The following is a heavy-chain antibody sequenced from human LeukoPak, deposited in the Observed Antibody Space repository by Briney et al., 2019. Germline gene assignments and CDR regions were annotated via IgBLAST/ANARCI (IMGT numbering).Heavy chain of an antibody. D-gene: IGHD3-22*01. V-gene: IGHV5-51*01. CDR3: ARKYYYDSSGYYDKIDAFDI. Sequence: GESLQISCKGSGYSFTNYWIGWVRQMPGKGLEWMGIIYPGDSDTRYSPSFQGQVTISADKSISTAYLQWSSLKASDTAIYYCARKYYYDSSGYYDKIDAFDIWGQGTMVTVSS. J-gene: IGHJ3*02. CDR2: IYPGDSDT. CDR1: GYSFTNYW.